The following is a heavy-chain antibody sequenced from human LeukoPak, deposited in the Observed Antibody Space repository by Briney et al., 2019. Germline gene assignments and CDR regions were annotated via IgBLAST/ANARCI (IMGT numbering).Heavy chain of an antibody. D-gene: IGHD3-3*01. CDR2: IYYSGST. V-gene: IGHV4-39*01. Sequence: SETLSLTCTVSSGSISSNSYYWGWMRQPPGQGREWIVSIYYSGSTYYNPSLKSRVTISVHTSKNQFSLKLSSVTAADTAVYYCASHASPYYDFWSGYYTDYWGQGTLVTVSS. J-gene: IGHJ4*02. CDR1: SGSISSNSYY. CDR3: ASHASPYYDFWSGYYTDY.